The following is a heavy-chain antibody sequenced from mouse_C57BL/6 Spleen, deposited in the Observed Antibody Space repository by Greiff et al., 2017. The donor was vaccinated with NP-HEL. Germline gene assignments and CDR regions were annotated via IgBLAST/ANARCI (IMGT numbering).Heavy chain of an antibody. CDR2: IDPNSGDT. J-gene: IGHJ2*01. Sequence: QVQLQQPGAELVKPGASVKLSCKASGYTFTSYWMHWVKQCPERGLEWIGRIDPNSGDTKYNEKFKSKATLAVDKPSSTAYMKLSSLTTENSTVEYSARSGYEYGGNYVDYWGQGTTLTVST. V-gene: IGHV1-72*01. CDR3: ARSGYEYGGNYVDY. CDR1: GYTFTSYW. D-gene: IGHD2-4*01.